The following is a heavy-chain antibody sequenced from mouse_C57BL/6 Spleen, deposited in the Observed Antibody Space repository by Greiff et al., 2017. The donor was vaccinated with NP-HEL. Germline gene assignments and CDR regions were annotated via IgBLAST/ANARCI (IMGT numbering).Heavy chain of an antibody. CDR1: GYTFTSYW. V-gene: IGHV1-50*01. D-gene: IGHD2-1*01. CDR3: APYGNAFAY. J-gene: IGHJ3*01. Sequence: QVQLQQPGAELVKPGASVKLSCKASGYTFTSYWMQWVNPRPGQGLEWIGELDPSDSYTKYNQKFKGKATLTVDTSSSTAYMQLSSLTSEDSAVYYCAPYGNAFAYWGQVTLVTVSA. CDR2: LDPSDSYT.